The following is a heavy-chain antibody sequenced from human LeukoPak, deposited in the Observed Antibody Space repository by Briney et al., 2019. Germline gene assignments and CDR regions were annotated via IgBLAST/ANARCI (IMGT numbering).Heavy chain of an antibody. D-gene: IGHD3-22*01. CDR1: GFTFSSYA. CDR3: ARDFDSSGYYHMGAFDI. V-gene: IGHV3-30-3*01. Sequence: GRSLRLSCAASGFTFSSYAMHWVRQAPGKGLEWVAVISYDGSSKYYADSVKGRFTISRDNSKNTLYLQMNSLRAEDTAVYYCARDFDSSGYYHMGAFDIWGQGTMVTVSS. CDR2: ISYDGSSK. J-gene: IGHJ3*02.